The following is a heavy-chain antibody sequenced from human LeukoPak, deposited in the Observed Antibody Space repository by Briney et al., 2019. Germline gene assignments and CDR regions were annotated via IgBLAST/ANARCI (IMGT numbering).Heavy chain of an antibody. V-gene: IGHV4-39*07. CDR3: ARGVDGSALMDV. J-gene: IGHJ6*02. CDR2: IHYIGSS. CDR1: GGSISGSKYN. Sequence: SETLSLTCTVSGGSISGSKYNWGWIRQPPGEGLQWIGSIHYIGSSYHNPSLTSRVTISVDRSENQFSLKLSSVTAADTAVYYCARGVDGSALMDVWGQGTTVTVSS. D-gene: IGHD3-10*01.